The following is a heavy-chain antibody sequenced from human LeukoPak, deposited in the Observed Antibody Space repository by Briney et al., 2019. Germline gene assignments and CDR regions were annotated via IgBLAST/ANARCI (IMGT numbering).Heavy chain of an antibody. CDR1: GYTFTSYG. D-gene: IGHD3-22*01. Sequence: GASVKVSCKASGYTFTSYGISWVRQAPGQGLEWVGWISAYNGNTNYAQKLQGRVTMTTDTSTSTAYMELRSLRSDDTSVYYCARTYYDSSGYYLDYYYYYGMDVWGQGTTVTVSS. CDR3: ARTYYDSSGYYLDYYYYYGMDV. CDR2: ISAYNGNT. J-gene: IGHJ6*02. V-gene: IGHV1-18*01.